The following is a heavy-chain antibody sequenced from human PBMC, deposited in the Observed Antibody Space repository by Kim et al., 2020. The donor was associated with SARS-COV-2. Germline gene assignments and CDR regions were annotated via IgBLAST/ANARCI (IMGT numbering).Heavy chain of an antibody. CDR2: INHSGST. CDR3: ARLQWLGPYYFDY. V-gene: IGHV4-34*01. J-gene: IGHJ4*02. CDR1: GGSFSGYY. Sequence: SETLSLTCAVYGGSFSGYYWSWIRQPPGKGLEWIGEINHSGSTNYNPSLKSRVTISVDTSKNQFSLKLSSVTAADTAVYYCARLQWLGPYYFDYWGQGTLVTVSS. D-gene: IGHD6-19*01.